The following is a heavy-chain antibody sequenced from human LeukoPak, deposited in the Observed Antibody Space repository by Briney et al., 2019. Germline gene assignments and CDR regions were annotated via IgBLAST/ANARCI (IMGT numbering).Heavy chain of an antibody. J-gene: IGHJ4*02. Sequence: PSETLSLTCTVSGGSISSYYWSWIRQPPGKGLEWIGYIYYSGSTNYNPSLKSRVTISVDTSKNQFSLKLSSVTAADTAVYYCARDKYSSSAFDYRGQGTLVTVSS. D-gene: IGHD6-13*01. CDR1: GGSISSYY. V-gene: IGHV4-59*01. CDR3: ARDKYSSSAFDY. CDR2: IYYSGST.